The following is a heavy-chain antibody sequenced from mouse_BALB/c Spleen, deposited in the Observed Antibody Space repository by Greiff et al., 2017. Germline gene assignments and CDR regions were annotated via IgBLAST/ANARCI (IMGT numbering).Heavy chain of an antibody. Sequence: EVQVVESGGGLVKPGGSLKLSCAASGFTFSSYAMSWVRQTPEKRLEWVASISSGGSTYYPDSVKGRFTISRDNARNILYLQMSSLRSEDTAMYYCARRGYYGSSYYFDYWGQGTTLTVSS. CDR3: ARRGYYGSSYYFDY. D-gene: IGHD1-1*01. V-gene: IGHV5-6-5*01. CDR1: GFTFSSYA. J-gene: IGHJ2*01. CDR2: ISSGGST.